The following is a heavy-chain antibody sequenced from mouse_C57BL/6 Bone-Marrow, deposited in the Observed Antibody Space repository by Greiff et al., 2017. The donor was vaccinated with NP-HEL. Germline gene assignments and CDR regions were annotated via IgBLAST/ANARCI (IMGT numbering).Heavy chain of an antibody. D-gene: IGHD1-1*01. CDR3: ARNYGSSYYYFDY. CDR2: INPGSGGT. J-gene: IGHJ2*01. Sequence: VQLKESGAELVRPGTSVKVSCKASGYAFTNYLIEWVKQRPGQGLEWIGVINPGSGGTNYNEKFKGKATLTADKSSSTAYMQLSSLTSEDSAVYFCARNYGSSYYYFDYWGQGTTLTVSS. CDR1: GYAFTNYL. V-gene: IGHV1-54*01.